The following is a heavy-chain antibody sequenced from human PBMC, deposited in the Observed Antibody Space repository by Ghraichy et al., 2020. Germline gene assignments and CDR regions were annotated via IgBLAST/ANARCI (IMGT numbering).Heavy chain of an antibody. Sequence: LSLTCVGSGFTFRSYSMNWVRQAPGKGLEWVSYITSSSRTKSYADSVKGRFTISRDNAQNSLYLQMNSLRDEDTAVYYCARGATVVRFFYYDGMDVWGKGTTVTVSS. V-gene: IGHV3-48*02. CDR3: ARGATVVRFFYYDGMDV. CDR1: GFTFRSYS. D-gene: IGHD4-23*01. J-gene: IGHJ6*04. CDR2: ITSSSRTK.